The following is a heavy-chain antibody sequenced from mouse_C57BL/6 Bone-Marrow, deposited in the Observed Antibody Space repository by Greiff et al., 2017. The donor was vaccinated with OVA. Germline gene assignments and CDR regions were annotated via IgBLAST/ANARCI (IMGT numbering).Heavy chain of an antibody. CDR3: TREGDYDEAMDY. CDR2: IDPETGGT. D-gene: IGHD2-4*01. J-gene: IGHJ4*01. CDR1: GYTFTDYE. V-gene: IGHV1-15*01. Sequence: QVQLQQSGAELVRPGASVTLSCKASGYTFTDYEMHWVKQTPVHGLEWIGAIDPETGGTAYNQKFKGKAILTADKSSSTAYMELRSLTSEDSAVYYCTREGDYDEAMDYWGQGTSVTVSS.